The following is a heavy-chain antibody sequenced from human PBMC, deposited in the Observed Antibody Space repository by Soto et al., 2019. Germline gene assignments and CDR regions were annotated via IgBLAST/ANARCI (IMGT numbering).Heavy chain of an antibody. CDR3: ASKLGQLEVITPGHYYYGMDV. V-gene: IGHV1-69*13. CDR1: GGTFSSYA. Sequence: SVKVSCKASGGTFSSYAISWVRQAPGQGLEWMGGIIPIFGTANYAQKFQGRVTITADESTSTAYMELSSLRSEDTAVYYCASKLGQLEVITPGHYYYGMDVWGQGTTVTVSS. CDR2: IIPIFGTA. J-gene: IGHJ6*02. D-gene: IGHD3-22*01.